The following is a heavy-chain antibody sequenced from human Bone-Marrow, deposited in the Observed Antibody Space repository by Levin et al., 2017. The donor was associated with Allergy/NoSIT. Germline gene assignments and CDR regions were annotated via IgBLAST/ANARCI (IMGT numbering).Heavy chain of an antibody. J-gene: IGHJ4*02. CDR2: IDPAGSAR. CDR3: ASLENY. CDR1: GFTFSTSW. Sequence: GGSLRLSCAASGFTFSTSWMHWVRQVPGKGLVWVSRIDPAGSARSYADSVKGRFTISRDNAKNTLYLQMDSLRGEDTALYYCASLENYWGQGILVTVSS. V-gene: IGHV3-74*01. D-gene: IGHD2/OR15-2a*01.